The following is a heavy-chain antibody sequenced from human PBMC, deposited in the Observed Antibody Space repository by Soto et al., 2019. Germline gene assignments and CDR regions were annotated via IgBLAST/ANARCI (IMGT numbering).Heavy chain of an antibody. CDR3: ARAPTMIVVEGWFDY. CDR1: GGTFSSYA. D-gene: IGHD3-22*01. V-gene: IGHV1-69*13. CDR2: IIPIFGTA. J-gene: IGHJ4*02. Sequence: SVKVSCKASGGTFSSYAISWVRQAPGQGLEWMGGIIPIFGTANYAQKFQGRVTITADESTSTAYMELSSLRSEDTAGYYCARAPTMIVVEGWFDYWGQGTLVTVSS.